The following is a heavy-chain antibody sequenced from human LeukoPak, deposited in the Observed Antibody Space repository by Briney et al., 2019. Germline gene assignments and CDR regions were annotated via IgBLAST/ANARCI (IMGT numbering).Heavy chain of an antibody. V-gene: IGHV4-39*02. CDR1: GGSVSSSDSY. CDR3: ARLIDYGGYYFYYYMDV. J-gene: IGHJ6*03. CDR2: IDSSGSP. D-gene: IGHD4-17*01. Sequence: SETLSLTCTVSGGSVSSSDSYWGWMRQPRGKGLEWIGNIDSSGSPHYTHVLKSRVTISVDTSKSHFSLQLSSVTAADTAVYYCARLIDYGGYYFYYYMDVWGKGTTVTVSS.